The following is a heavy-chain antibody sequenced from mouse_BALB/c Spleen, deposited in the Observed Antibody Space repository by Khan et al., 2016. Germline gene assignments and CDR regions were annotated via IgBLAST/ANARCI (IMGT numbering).Heavy chain of an antibody. Sequence: SGPGLVKPSQSLSLTCSVTGYSITSGYYWNWIRQFPGNKLEWMGYISYDGSNNYNPSLKNRISITRDTSKNQFFLKLNSVTTEDTATYYCARDGNYWFAYWGQVTLVTVSA. D-gene: IGHD2-1*01. CDR1: GYSITSGYY. CDR3: ARDGNYWFAY. CDR2: ISYDGSN. J-gene: IGHJ3*01. V-gene: IGHV3-6*02.